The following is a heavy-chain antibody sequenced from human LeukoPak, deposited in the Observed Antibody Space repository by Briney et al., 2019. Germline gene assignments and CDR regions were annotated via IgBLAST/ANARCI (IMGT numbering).Heavy chain of an antibody. CDR3: ASAYYVSGSYYSQLDY. D-gene: IGHD3-10*01. J-gene: IGHJ4*02. CDR1: GGTFSSFV. CDR2: IIPLFGTA. V-gene: IGHV1-69*01. Sequence: SVKVSCKASGGTFSSFVISWVRQAPGQGLEWMGGIIPLFGTANYAQNFQGRVTITADESTSTAYMELSSLRSEDTAVYYCASAYYVSGSYYSQLDYWGQGAPVTVSS.